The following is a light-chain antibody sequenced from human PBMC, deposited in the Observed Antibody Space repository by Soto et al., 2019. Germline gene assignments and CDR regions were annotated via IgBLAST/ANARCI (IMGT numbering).Light chain of an antibody. CDR3: QQYGSSPWT. CDR2: GAS. V-gene: IGKV3-20*01. CDR1: QSVRSSY. Sequence: EIVLTQSPGTLSLSPGERATLSCRASQSVRSSYLAWYQQKPGQAPRLLIYGASSRATGIPDRFSGSGSGTDFTLIISRLEAEDFAVYYCQQYGSSPWTFGQGTKVEIK. J-gene: IGKJ1*01.